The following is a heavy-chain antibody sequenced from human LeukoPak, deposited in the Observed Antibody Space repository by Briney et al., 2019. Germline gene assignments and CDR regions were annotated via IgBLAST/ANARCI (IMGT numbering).Heavy chain of an antibody. CDR2: IYYTGST. CDR3: ARYTPSGDYPGAFFDP. J-gene: IGHJ5*02. V-gene: IGHV4-59*08. D-gene: IGHD4-17*01. CDR1: GGSISSYY. Sequence: SETLSLTCTVSGGSISSYYWSWIRQPAGKGLEWIGFIYYTGSTNYNPSLKSRVTISVDTSKDQFSLNLRSATAADTALYYCARYTPSGDYPGAFFDPWGQGTLVTVSS.